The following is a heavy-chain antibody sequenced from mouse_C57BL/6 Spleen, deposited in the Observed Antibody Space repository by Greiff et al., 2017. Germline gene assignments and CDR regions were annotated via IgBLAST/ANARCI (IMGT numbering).Heavy chain of an antibody. CDR3: ARPYYSNSWYFDV. V-gene: IGHV1-81*01. CDR2: IYPRSGNT. J-gene: IGHJ1*03. D-gene: IGHD2-5*01. Sequence: VQLQQSGAELARPGASVKLSCKASGYTFPSYGISWVKQRTGQGLEWIGEIYPRSGNTYYNEKFKGKATLTADKSSSTAYMELRSLTSEDSAVYFCARPYYSNSWYFDVWGTGTTVTVSS. CDR1: GYTFPSYG.